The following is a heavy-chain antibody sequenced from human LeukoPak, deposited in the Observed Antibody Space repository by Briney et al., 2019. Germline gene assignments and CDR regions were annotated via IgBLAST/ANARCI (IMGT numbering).Heavy chain of an antibody. Sequence: ASVEVSCKASGYTFTSYDINWVRQATGQGLEWMGWMNPNSGNTGYAQKFQGRVTMTRNTSISTAYMELSSLRSEDTAVYYCARDCSSTSCSQNWGQGTLVTVSS. V-gene: IGHV1-8*01. CDR3: ARDCSSTSCSQN. D-gene: IGHD2-2*01. CDR1: GYTFTSYD. CDR2: MNPNSGNT. J-gene: IGHJ4*02.